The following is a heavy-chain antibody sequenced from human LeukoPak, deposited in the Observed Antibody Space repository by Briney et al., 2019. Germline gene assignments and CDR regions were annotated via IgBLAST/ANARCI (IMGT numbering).Heavy chain of an antibody. V-gene: IGHV3-23*01. CDR2: ISGSGGDT. D-gene: IGHD3-22*01. CDR1: GFTFRSYA. CDR3: AKDFYDSSGYSGFDY. Sequence: GGSLRLSCAASGFTFRSYAMSWVRQAPGKGLEWVSAISGSGGDTYYADSVKGRFTISRDNSKNTLYLQMNSLRAEDTAVYYCAKDFYDSSGYSGFDYWGQGTLVTVSS. J-gene: IGHJ4*02.